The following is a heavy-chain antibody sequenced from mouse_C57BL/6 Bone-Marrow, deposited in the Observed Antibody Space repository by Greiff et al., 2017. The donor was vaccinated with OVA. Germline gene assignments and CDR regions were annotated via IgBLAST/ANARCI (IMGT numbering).Heavy chain of an antibody. CDR1: GYTFTEYT. Sequence: VKLQESGAELVKPGASVKLSCKASGYTFTEYTIHWVKQRSGQGLEWIGWFYPGSGSIKYSEKFKDKATLTADKSSSTVYMELSRLTSEDSAVYFCARHENYYGSSYTYWYFDVWGTGTTVTVSS. J-gene: IGHJ1*03. CDR3: ARHENYYGSSYTYWYFDV. D-gene: IGHD1-1*01. CDR2: FYPGSGSI. V-gene: IGHV1-62-2*01.